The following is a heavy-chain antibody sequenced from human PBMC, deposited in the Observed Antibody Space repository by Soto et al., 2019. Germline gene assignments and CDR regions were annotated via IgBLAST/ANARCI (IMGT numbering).Heavy chain of an antibody. D-gene: IGHD1-1*01. V-gene: IGHV1-8*01. CDR2: MNPNSGNT. J-gene: IGHJ6*02. CDR1: GYTFTSYD. CDR3: ARERTGTTSMDV. Sequence: QVQLVQSGAEVKKPGASVKVSCKASGYTFTSYDINWVRQATGQGLEWMGWMNPNSGNTGYAQKFQGRVTMTRNTSISTAYMELSSLRAEDTAVYYGARERTGTTSMDVWGQGTTVTVSS.